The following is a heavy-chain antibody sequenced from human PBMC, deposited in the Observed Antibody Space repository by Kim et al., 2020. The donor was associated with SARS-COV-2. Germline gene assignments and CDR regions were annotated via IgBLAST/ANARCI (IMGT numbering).Heavy chain of an antibody. Sequence: GGSLRLSCTASGFTFGDYAMSWVRQAPGKGLEWVGFIRSKAYGGTTEYAASVKGRFTISRDDSKSIAYLQMNSLKTEDTAVYYCTRGEWELRIAFDIWGQGTMVTVSS. CDR3: TRGEWELRIAFDI. CDR2: IRSKAYGGTT. CDR1: GFTFGDYA. V-gene: IGHV3-49*04. D-gene: IGHD1-26*01. J-gene: IGHJ3*02.